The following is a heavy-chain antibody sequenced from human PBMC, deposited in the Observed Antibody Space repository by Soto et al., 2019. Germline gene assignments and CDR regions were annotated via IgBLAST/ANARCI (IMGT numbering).Heavy chain of an antibody. CDR1: GYTFTSYG. Sequence: QVQLVQSGAEVKKPGASVKVSCKASGYTFTSYGISWVRQAPGQGLEWMGWISAYNGNTNYAQKLQGRVTMTTDTSTSTAYMELRSLRSDDTAVDYCARDRSSSSPADYYGMYVWGQGPTVTVSS. CDR2: ISAYNGNT. V-gene: IGHV1-18*01. J-gene: IGHJ6*02. D-gene: IGHD6-6*01. CDR3: ARDRSSSSPADYYGMYV.